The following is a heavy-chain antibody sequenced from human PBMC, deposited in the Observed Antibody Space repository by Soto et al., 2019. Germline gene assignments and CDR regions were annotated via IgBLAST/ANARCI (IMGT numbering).Heavy chain of an antibody. CDR2: FRTGADDGTT. Sequence: AGSLTLSCAASGFTFSSYSMSWVRQAPGKGLAWVSGFRTGADDGTTYYADSVKGRCTITREISKNTLFLQMNSLRAEDTAIYYCAKKVNSGPGSQYFDYWGQGTLVTVSS. V-gene: IGHV3-23*01. J-gene: IGHJ4*02. CDR1: GFTFSSYS. CDR3: AKKVNSGPGSQYFDY. D-gene: IGHD3-10*01.